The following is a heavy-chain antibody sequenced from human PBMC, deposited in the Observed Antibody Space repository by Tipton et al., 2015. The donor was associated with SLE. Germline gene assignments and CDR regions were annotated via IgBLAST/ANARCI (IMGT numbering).Heavy chain of an antibody. Sequence: TLSLTCTVSGGSIDNSYYHWGWILQPPGKGLEWIGTISYRGSTYSNPSLKSRVTISVDTSKNQFSLKLSSLAATDTAVYYCVRIGSTDFWSDYHRPDSFDIWGQGTSVTVSS. V-gene: IGHV4-39*01. CDR3: VRIGSTDFWSDYHRPDSFDI. J-gene: IGHJ3*02. D-gene: IGHD3-3*01. CDR1: GGSIDNSYYH. CDR2: ISYRGST.